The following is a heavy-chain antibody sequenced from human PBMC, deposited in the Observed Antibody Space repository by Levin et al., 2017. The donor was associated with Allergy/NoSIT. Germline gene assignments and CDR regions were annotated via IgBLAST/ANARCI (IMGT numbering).Heavy chain of an antibody. J-gene: IGHJ6*03. CDR2: ISGSGGST. Sequence: GESLKISCAASGFTFSSYAMSWVRQAPGKGLEWVSAISGSGGSTYYADPVKGRFTISRDNSKNTLYLQMNSLRAEDTAVYYCAKCVPDCSGGSCYNHYYYYMDVWGKGTTVTVSS. D-gene: IGHD2-15*01. CDR3: AKCVPDCSGGSCYNHYYYYMDV. CDR1: GFTFSSYA. V-gene: IGHV3-23*01.